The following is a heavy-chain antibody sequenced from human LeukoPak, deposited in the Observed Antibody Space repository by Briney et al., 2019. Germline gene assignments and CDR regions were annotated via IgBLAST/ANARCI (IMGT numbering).Heavy chain of an antibody. V-gene: IGHV3-48*01. D-gene: IGHD6-13*01. CDR3: ARDRKPLIAAAGHRYFDY. Sequence: GGSLRLSCAASGFTFSSYAMSWVRQAPGKGLEWVSYISSSSSTIYYADSVKGRFTISRDNAKNSLYLQMNSLRAEDTAVYYCARDRKPLIAAAGHRYFDYWGQGTLVTVSS. J-gene: IGHJ4*02. CDR1: GFTFSSYA. CDR2: ISSSSSTI.